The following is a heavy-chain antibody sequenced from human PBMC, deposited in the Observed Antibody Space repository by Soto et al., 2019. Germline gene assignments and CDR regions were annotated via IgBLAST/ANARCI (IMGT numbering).Heavy chain of an antibody. CDR3: ARFGNLHGFDY. V-gene: IGHV4-59*01. Sequence: ETLSLTCTVSGGSISSYYWSWIRQPPGKGLEWIGYIYYSGSTNYNPSLKSRVTISVDTSKNQFSLKLSSVTAADTAVYYCARFGNLHGFDYWGQGTLVTVSS. D-gene: IGHD3-16*01. CDR2: IYYSGST. J-gene: IGHJ4*02. CDR1: GGSISSYY.